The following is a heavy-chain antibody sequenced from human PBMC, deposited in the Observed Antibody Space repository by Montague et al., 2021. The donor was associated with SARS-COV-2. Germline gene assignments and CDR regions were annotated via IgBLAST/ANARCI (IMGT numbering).Heavy chain of an antibody. CDR1: GFSLSTSGVG. CDR2: IYGDDDK. J-gene: IGHJ4*02. Sequence: VKHTQTLTLTCTFSGFSLSTSGVGVGWIRQPPGKALEWLALIYGDDDKRYSPSLKSRLTITKDTSKNQVVLTMTNMDPVDTATFYCAHSNGGSGSYLYLDYWGQGTLVTVSS. CDR3: AHSNGGSGSYLYLDY. V-gene: IGHV2-5*02. D-gene: IGHD3-10*01.